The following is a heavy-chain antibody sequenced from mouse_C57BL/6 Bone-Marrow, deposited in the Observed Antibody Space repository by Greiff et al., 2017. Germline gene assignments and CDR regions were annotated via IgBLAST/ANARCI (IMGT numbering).Heavy chain of an antibody. D-gene: IGHD1-1*01. V-gene: IGHV1-59*01. CDR1: GYTFTSYW. CDR3: ENYYGSSYAMDY. CDR2: IDPSDSYT. J-gene: IGHJ4*01. Sequence: QVQLQQPGAELVRPGTSVKLSCKASGYTFTSYWMHWVKQRPGQGLEWIGVIDPSDSYTNYNQKFKGKATLTVATSSSTAYMQLSSLTSEDSAVYYCENYYGSSYAMDYWGQGTSVTVSS.